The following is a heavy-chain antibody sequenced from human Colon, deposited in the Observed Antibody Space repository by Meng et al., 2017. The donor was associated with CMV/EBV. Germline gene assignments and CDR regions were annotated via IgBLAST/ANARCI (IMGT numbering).Heavy chain of an antibody. CDR1: GFTFSAYA. CDR2: TYASDEEV. J-gene: IGHJ4*02. Sequence: GESLKISCAASGFTFSAYAMSWVRQAPGKGLEWVSVTYASDEEVYYADSVKGRFTVSRDNSKNTLHLQMNSLGAEDTAVYYCATGQDRYHYWGQGTLVTVSS. V-gene: IGHV3-23*03. D-gene: IGHD1-1*01. CDR3: ATGQDRYHY.